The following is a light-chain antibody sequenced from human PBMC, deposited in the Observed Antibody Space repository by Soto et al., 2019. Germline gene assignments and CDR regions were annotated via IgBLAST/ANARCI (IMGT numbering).Light chain of an antibody. CDR3: QQRSFT. J-gene: IGKJ3*01. V-gene: IGKV3-11*01. CDR1: QSVSSY. Sequence: EIVLTQSPATLSLSPGERATLSCRASQSVSSYLAWYQQKPGQAPRLLIYDAANRATGIPARFRGSGSGTDFTLTISSLGPEDFAVYYCQQRSFTFCPGTKVDIK. CDR2: DAA.